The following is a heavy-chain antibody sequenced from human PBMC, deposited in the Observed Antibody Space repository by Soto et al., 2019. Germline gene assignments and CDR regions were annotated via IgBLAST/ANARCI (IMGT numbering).Heavy chain of an antibody. CDR2: INHSGST. CDR3: ARVAAAGTNWFDP. V-gene: IGHV4-34*01. Sequence: SETLSLTCAVYGLSFSGYYWSWIRQPPGNGLEWIGEINHSGSTNYNPSLKSRVTISVDTSKNQFSLKLSSVTAADTAVYYCARVAAAGTNWFDPWGQGTLVTVSS. D-gene: IGHD6-13*01. CDR1: GLSFSGYY. J-gene: IGHJ5*02.